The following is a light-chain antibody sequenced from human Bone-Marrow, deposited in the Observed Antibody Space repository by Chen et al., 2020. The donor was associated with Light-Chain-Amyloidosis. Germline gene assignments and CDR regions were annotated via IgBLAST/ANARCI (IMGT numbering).Light chain of an antibody. CDR3: QQYNNGPPYT. CDR2: GAS. J-gene: IGKJ2*01. Sequence: EIVMTQSQATLSVSPGERATLSCRASQSVSSNLAWYQHKPGQAPRLLIFGASTRAAGIPARFSGSGSGTEFTLTISSLQSEDFSVYFCQQYNNGPPYTFGQGTKLEIK. V-gene: IGKV3-15*01. CDR1: QSVSSN.